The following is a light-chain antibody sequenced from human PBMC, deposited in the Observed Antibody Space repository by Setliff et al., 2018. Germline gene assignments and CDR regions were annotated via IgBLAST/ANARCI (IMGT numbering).Light chain of an antibody. CDR2: WAS. Sequence: DIVMTQSPDSLVVSLGEKATISCKSSQTILYTSNNLNYLSWFQHKPGQPPKLLIHWASTRESGVPDRFTGSGSGTDFTLTISSLQAEDVAIYYCQQYYSPPRTFGGGTKVDIK. CDR3: QQYYSPPRT. CDR1: QTILYTSNNLNY. V-gene: IGKV4-1*01. J-gene: IGKJ4*01.